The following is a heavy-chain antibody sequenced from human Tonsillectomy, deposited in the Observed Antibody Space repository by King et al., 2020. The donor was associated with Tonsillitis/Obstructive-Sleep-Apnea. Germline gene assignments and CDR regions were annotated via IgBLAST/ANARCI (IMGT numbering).Heavy chain of an antibody. CDR3: ARLVGVVVAATQSGFDI. CDR1: GFTFSSYE. V-gene: IGHV3-48*03. D-gene: IGHD2-15*01. Sequence: VQLVESGGGLVQPGGSLRLSCAASGFTFSSYEMNWVRQAPGKGLEWVSYISSSGSTIYYADSVKGRFTISRDNAKNSLYLQMNSLRAEDTSVYYCARLVGVVVAATQSGFDIWGQGTMVTVSS. CDR2: ISSSGSTI. J-gene: IGHJ3*02.